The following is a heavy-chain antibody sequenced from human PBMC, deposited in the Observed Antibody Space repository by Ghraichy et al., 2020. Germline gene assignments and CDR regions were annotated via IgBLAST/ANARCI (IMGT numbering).Heavy chain of an antibody. D-gene: IGHD2-2*02. Sequence: SETLSLTCTVSGGSISSYYWSWIRQPPGKGLEWIGFVYYSGNTNYNPSLKSRVTISVDTSKKQFSLKLTSVTAADTAVYYCARAGRYPYYGMDVWGQGTTVTVSS. CDR3: ARAGRYPYYGMDV. V-gene: IGHV4-59*01. CDR2: VYYSGNT. J-gene: IGHJ6*02. CDR1: GGSISSYY.